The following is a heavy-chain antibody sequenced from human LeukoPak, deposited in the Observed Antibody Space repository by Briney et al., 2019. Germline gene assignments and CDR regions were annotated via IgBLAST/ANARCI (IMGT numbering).Heavy chain of an antibody. CDR1: GGSISSYY. CDR2: IYYSGST. J-gene: IGHJ2*01. D-gene: IGHD6-6*01. V-gene: IGHV4-59*08. CDR3: ARTKRVSNWYFDL. Sequence: SETLSLTCTVSGGSISSYYWSWIRQPPGKGLEWIGYIYYSGSTNYNPSLKSRVTISVDTSKNQFSLKLSSVTAADTAVYYCARTKRVSNWYFDLWGRGTLVTVSS.